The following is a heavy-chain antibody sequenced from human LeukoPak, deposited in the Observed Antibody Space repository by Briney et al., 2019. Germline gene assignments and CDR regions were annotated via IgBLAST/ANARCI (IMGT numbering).Heavy chain of an antibody. CDR2: TSYSGNT. V-gene: IGHV4-59*13. CDR3: AGSDHTNYLAS. CDR1: GVSISSNY. Sequence: PSETLSLTCTVSGVSISSNYWSWVRQPPGKGLEWIGYTSYSGNTNYNPSLKSRVTMSVDTSKNQLSLSLNSVTAADTAVYYCAGSDHTNYLASWGQGTLVTVSS. D-gene: IGHD1-14*01. J-gene: IGHJ4*02.